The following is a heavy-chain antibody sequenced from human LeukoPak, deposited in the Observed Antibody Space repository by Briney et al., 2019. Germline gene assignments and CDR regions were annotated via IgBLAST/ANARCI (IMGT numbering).Heavy chain of an antibody. Sequence: SSETLSLTCAVYGGSFSGYYWSWIRQPPGKGLEWIGEINHSGSTNYNPSLKSRVTISVDTSKNQFSLKLSSVTAADTAVYYCARGRTVTAWFDYWGQGTLVTVSS. D-gene: IGHD5-18*01. V-gene: IGHV4-34*01. J-gene: IGHJ4*02. CDR3: ARGRTVTAWFDY. CDR2: INHSGST. CDR1: GGSFSGYY.